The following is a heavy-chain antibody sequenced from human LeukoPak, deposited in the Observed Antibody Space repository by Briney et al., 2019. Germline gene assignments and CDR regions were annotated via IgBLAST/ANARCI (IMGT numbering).Heavy chain of an antibody. D-gene: IGHD3/OR15-3a*01. J-gene: IGHJ4*02. Sequence: GASVKVSCKASGYTFTFHYIHWVRQAPGQGLEWMGWIFPNNGNTKYAQKFQGRFTMTRDTSISTAYMELTRLRSDDTAVYYCATGLGVLDPEANSWGQGTLVTVSS. V-gene: IGHV1-2*02. CDR2: IFPNNGNT. CDR3: ATGLGVLDPEANS. CDR1: GYTFTFHY.